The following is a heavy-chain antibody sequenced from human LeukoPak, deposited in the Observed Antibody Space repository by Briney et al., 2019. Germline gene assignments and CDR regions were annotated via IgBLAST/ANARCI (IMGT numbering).Heavy chain of an antibody. J-gene: IGHJ4*02. Sequence: GGSLRLSCAASGFTFSSYAMSWVRQAPGKGLEWVSAISGSGGSTYYADSVKGRFTISRDNSMNTLYLQMNSLRAEDTAVYYCAKAAYYDSSGYCFDYWGQGTLVTVSS. CDR2: ISGSGGST. CDR3: AKAAYYDSSGYCFDY. D-gene: IGHD3-22*01. V-gene: IGHV3-23*01. CDR1: GFTFSSYA.